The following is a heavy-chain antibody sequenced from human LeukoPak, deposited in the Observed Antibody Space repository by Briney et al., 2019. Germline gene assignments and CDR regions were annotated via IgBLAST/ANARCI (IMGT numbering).Heavy chain of an antibody. CDR2: IYYSGST. CDR1: GGSISSSSYY. V-gene: IGHV4-39*01. Sequence: SETLSLACTVSGGSISSSSYYWGWIRQPPGKGLEWIGSIYYSGSTYYNPSLKSRVTISVDTSKNQLSLKLSSVTAADTAVYYCARRGNYYDSSGYSDYWGQGTLVTVSS. J-gene: IGHJ4*02. D-gene: IGHD3-22*01. CDR3: ARRGNYYDSSGYSDY.